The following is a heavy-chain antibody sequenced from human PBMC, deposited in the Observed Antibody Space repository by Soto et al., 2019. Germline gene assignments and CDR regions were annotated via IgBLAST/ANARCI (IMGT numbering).Heavy chain of an antibody. V-gene: IGHV4-59*01. J-gene: IGHJ1*01. D-gene: IGHD3-22*01. CDR3: ARLGHVYYYDSSGYREYFQH. CDR1: GGSISSYY. Sequence: QVQLQESGPGLVKPSETLSLTCTVSGGSISSYYWSWIRQPPGKGLEWIGYIYYSGSTTYNPSLRSQATISVDTSKNQFSLKLSSVTAADTAVYYCARLGHVYYYDSSGYREYFQHWGQGTLVTVSS. CDR2: IYYSGST.